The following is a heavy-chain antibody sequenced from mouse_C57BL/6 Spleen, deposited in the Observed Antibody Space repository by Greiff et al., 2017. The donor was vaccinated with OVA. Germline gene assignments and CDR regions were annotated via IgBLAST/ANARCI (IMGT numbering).Heavy chain of an antibody. D-gene: IGHD1-1*01. Sequence: VQVVESGPGLVAPSQSLSITCTVSGFSLTSYGVHWVRQPPGKGLEWLVVIWSDGSTTYNSALKSRLSISKDNSKSQVFLKMSSLQTDDTAMYYCARHYYGSSYWYFDVWGTGTTVTVSS. V-gene: IGHV2-6-1*01. CDR2: IWSDGST. CDR1: GFSLTSYG. CDR3: ARHYYGSSYWYFDV. J-gene: IGHJ1*03.